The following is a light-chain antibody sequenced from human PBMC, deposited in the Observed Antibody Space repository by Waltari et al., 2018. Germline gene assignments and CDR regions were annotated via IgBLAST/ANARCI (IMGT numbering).Light chain of an antibody. CDR1: TGAVTSGHS. V-gene: IGLV7-46*01. CDR3: LLSSNGGRV. Sequence: QAVVTQEPSLTVSPGGTVTLTCGSSTGAVTSGHSPSWFHQKPGQAPRTLIYEINKKPSWTPARFSGSRLGGKAALTLSGAQPEDEADYYCLLSSNGGRVFGGGTKLTVL. J-gene: IGLJ3*02. CDR2: EIN.